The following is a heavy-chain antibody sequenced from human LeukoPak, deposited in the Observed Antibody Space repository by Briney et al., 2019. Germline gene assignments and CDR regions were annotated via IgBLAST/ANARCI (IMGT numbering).Heavy chain of an antibody. CDR1: GYSISSGHY. J-gene: IGHJ6*02. Sequence: SETLSLTCTVSGYSISSGHYWAWIRQPPGKGLEWIGEINHSGSTNYNPSLKSRVTISVDTSKNQFSLKLSSVTAADTAVYYCATRITMVRGAMGYYGMDVWGQGTTVTVSS. V-gene: IGHV4-38-2*02. CDR3: ATRITMVRGAMGYYGMDV. D-gene: IGHD3-10*01. CDR2: INHSGST.